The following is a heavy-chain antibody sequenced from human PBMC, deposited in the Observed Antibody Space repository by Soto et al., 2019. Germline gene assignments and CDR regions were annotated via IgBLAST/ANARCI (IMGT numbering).Heavy chain of an antibody. J-gene: IGHJ6*03. CDR1: GFCLSSYS. D-gene: IGHD3-10*01. V-gene: IGHV3-30*18. CDR3: AKDGRSGSYFTKGSYIDV. Sequence: VGSLRLSCAASGFCLSSYSMDWFRQAPGKGLEWVAVISYDGGSKYYADSGKGRFTISRDNSNNTVYLQMNSLRAEDTAVYYCAKDGRSGSYFTKGSYIDVWGKGTTVTVSS. CDR2: ISYDGGSK.